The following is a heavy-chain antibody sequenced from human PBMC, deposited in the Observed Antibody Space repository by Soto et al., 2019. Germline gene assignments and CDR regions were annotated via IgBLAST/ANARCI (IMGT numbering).Heavy chain of an antibody. CDR2: FSGSGGST. J-gene: IGHJ3*02. D-gene: IGHD3-3*01. CDR1: GFTFSSYA. Sequence: VGSLRLSCAASGFTFSSYAMSWVRQAPGKGLEWVSGFSGSGGSTYYADSVKGRFTISRDNSKNTLYLQMNSLRAEDTAVYYCARKIRFLAWLSAFDIWGQGTMVPVSS. CDR3: ARKIRFLAWLSAFDI. V-gene: IGHV3-23*01.